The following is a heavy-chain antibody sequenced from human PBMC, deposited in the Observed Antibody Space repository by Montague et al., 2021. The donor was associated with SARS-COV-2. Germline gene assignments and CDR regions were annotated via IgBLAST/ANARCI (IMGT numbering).Heavy chain of an antibody. CDR2: IDWDDDK. V-gene: IGHV2-70*11. CDR1: GFSLSTSGMC. CDR3: ARRTYDILTGYDYGMDV. D-gene: IGHD3-9*01. J-gene: IGHJ6*02. Sequence: PALVKPTQTLTLTCTFSGFSLSTSGMCVNWIRQPPGKALEWLARIDWDDDKYYSTSLKTRLTISKDTSKNHVVLTMTNMDPVDTATYYCARRTYDILTGYDYGMDVWGQGTTV.